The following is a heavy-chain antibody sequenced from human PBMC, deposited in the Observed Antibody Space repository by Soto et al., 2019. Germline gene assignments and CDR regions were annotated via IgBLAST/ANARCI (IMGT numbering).Heavy chain of an antibody. J-gene: IGHJ6*02. CDR1: GGSTSSGDYY. CDR3: ARGGYTYYDFWSGYYISYYYGMDV. D-gene: IGHD3-3*01. CDR2: IYYSGST. Sequence: SETLSLTCTVSGGSTSSGDYYWSWIRQPPGKGLEWIGYIYYSGSTYYNPSLKSRVTISVDTSKNQFSLKLSSVTAADTAVYYCARGGYTYYDFWSGYYISYYYGMDVWGQGTTVTV. V-gene: IGHV4-30-4*01.